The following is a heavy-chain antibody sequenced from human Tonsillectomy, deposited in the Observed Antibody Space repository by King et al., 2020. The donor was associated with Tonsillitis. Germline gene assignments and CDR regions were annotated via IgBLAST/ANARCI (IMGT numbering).Heavy chain of an antibody. CDR1: GFTFSSYG. D-gene: IGHD6-13*01. CDR3: AKVVGRSWGWWYFDL. Sequence: HVQLVESGGGVVQPGGSLRLSCAASGFTFSSYGMHWVRQAPGKGLEWVAFIRNEGSNKYYGDSVKGRFTIARDNSKNTLYLQMNSLRAEDTAVYHCAKVVGRSWGWWYFDLWGRGTLVTVSS. J-gene: IGHJ2*01. V-gene: IGHV3-30*02. CDR2: IRNEGSNK.